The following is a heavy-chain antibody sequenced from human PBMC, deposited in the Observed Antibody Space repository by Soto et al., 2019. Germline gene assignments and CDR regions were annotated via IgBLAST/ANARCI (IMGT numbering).Heavy chain of an antibody. CDR1: GGTFRSYA. J-gene: IGHJ4*02. CDR2: IIPIFGTA. V-gene: IGHV1-69*13. D-gene: IGHD3-22*01. CDR3: ARGGSGYYYYYTDY. Sequence: ASVKVFCKASGGTFRSYAISWVRQAPGQGLEWMGGIIPIFGTANYAQKFQGRVTITADESTSTAYMELSSLRSEDTAVYYCARGGSGYYYYYTDYWGQGTLVTVSS.